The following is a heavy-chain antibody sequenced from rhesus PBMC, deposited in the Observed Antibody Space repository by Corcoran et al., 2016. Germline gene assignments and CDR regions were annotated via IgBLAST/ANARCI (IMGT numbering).Heavy chain of an antibody. CDR1: GYSISDEYY. CDR3: TKDNYGYDY. D-gene: IGHD4-17*01. V-gene: IGHV4-106*01. J-gene: IGHJ4*01. CDR2: IYGSVGST. Sequence: VQLQESGPGLVRPSETLSLTRAVSGYSISDEYYWSWIHTPPGKGLEWIGFIYGSVGSTNYNSSLKNRVTTSIGTTKNQFSLKLSSVTAAGTAVYYCTKDNYGYDYWGQGVLVTVSS.